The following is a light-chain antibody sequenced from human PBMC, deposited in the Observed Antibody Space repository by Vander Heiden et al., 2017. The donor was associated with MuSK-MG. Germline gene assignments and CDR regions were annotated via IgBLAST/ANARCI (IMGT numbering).Light chain of an antibody. CDR1: QSVNSNY. V-gene: IGKV3-20*01. CDR3: QQYGESPYT. J-gene: IGKJ2*01. CDR2: STS. Sequence: DIVLTQSPGTLSLSPGERATISCRASQSVNSNYLAWYQQKPGQAPRLLIYSTSKRATGIPDRVSGSGSGTDFTLTISRLEAEDFAVYYCQQYGESPYTFGQGTRLEIK.